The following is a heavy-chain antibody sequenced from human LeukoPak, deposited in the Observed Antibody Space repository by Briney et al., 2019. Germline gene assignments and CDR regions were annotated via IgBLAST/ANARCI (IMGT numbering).Heavy chain of an antibody. Sequence: GGSLRLSCAASGFTFSTYGMHWVRQAPGKGLEWVAVIWYGGSNTYYADSVKGRFTISRDNSKNSLYLQMNSLRAEDTALYYCAKGALGATREYFDYWGQGTLVTVSS. J-gene: IGHJ4*02. CDR1: GFTFSTYG. V-gene: IGHV3-33*03. CDR3: AKGALGATREYFDY. D-gene: IGHD1-26*01. CDR2: IWYGGSNT.